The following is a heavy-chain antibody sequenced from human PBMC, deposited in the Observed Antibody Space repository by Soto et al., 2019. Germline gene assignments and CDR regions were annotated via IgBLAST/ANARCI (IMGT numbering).Heavy chain of an antibody. CDR1: GFTFGGYS. CDR2: VAYDGSTE. CDR3: VRDGQGGHVEAFDY. Sequence: QVQLVESGGGAVQPGRSLRLSCAASGFTFGGYSMHWVRQAPGKGLEWVAVVAYDGSTEHYADAVKGRFFISRDNSKNTLYLEMNSLIAEDVGIYYCVRDGQGGHVEAFDYWGQGTLVTVSS. D-gene: IGHD2-15*01. V-gene: IGHV3-30-3*01. J-gene: IGHJ4*02.